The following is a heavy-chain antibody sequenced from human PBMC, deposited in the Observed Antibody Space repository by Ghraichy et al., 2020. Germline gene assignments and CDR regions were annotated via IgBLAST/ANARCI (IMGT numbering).Heavy chain of an antibody. V-gene: IGHV1-2*02. CDR3: ARDAFRRSASGWFDP. Sequence: ASVKVSCKTSGYTFNDYFMHWVRQAPGQGLEWMGWINPNSGGTNYAQNFQGRVTMTRDTSIGTAYMDVSSLRSDDTAVYYCARDAFRRSASGWFDPWGQGTLVTVSS. D-gene: IGHD2-15*01. J-gene: IGHJ5*02. CDR2: INPNSGGT. CDR1: GYTFNDYF.